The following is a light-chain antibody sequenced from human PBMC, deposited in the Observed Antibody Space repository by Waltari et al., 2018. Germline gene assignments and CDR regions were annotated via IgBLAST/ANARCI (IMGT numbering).Light chain of an antibody. J-gene: IGLJ2*01. CDR1: SSDVGGYNY. CDR2: DVS. Sequence: QSALTQPPSASGSPGQSVTISCIGTSSDVGGYNYVSWYQQHPGKAPKLMIYDVSKRPSGVPDRFSGSKSGNTASLTVSGLQAEDEADYYCNSYAGSNNLVFGGGTKLTVL. CDR3: NSYAGSNNLV. V-gene: IGLV2-8*01.